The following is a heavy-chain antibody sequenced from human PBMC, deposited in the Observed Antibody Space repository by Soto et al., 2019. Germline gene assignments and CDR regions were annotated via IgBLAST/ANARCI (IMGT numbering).Heavy chain of an antibody. CDR2: IIPLFGTA. CDR1: GGTFRSSA. V-gene: IGHV1-69*01. D-gene: IGHD6-19*01. CDR3: TRDSSAWYVPASYYYYGMDV. J-gene: IGHJ6*02. Sequence: QVQLVQSGAEVKRPGSSVKVSCKPSGGTFRSSAITWVRQAPGQGLEWMGGIIPLFGTAQYAQKLQGRVTITADESTRTVYMEVSSLRSEDTAVYYCTRDSSAWYVPASYYYYGMDVWGQGTTVTVSS.